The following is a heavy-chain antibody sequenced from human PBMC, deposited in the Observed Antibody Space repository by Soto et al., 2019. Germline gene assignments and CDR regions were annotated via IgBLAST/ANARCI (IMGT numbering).Heavy chain of an antibody. CDR1: GASIGSGDFY. CDR3: ARTGPSYYYHNSGSPGDY. CDR2: IYYNELSSSEST. Sequence: LSLTCTVSGASIGSGDFYWSWIRQSPGKGLEWLGYIYYNELSSSESTHYNSSLKSRVSISVDTSKNQFSLTLRSMTAADTAVYYCARTGPSYYYHNSGSPGDYWGQGTLVTVSS. J-gene: IGHJ4*02. V-gene: IGHV4-30-4*08. D-gene: IGHD3-22*01.